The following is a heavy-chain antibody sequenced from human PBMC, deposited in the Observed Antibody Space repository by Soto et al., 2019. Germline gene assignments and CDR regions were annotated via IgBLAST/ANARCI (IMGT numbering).Heavy chain of an antibody. V-gene: IGHV3-33*01. J-gene: IGHJ3*02. CDR2: IWYDGSHK. Sequence: QVQLVESGGAVVQPGTSLRLSCTASGFTFSSYRMHWVRQAPGKGLEWVAIIWYDGSHKFYVDSVKGRFAVSRDNSKNTAYLQMNSLTGEDTAVYYCARPRYSGDDPDALEIWGRGTLVTISS. CDR3: ARPRYSGDDPDALEI. CDR1: GFTFSSYR. D-gene: IGHD5-12*01.